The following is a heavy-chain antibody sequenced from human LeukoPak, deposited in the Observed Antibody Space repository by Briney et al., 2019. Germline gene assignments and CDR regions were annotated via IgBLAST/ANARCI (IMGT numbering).Heavy chain of an antibody. Sequence: GGSLRLSCAASGFTFSDYYMSWIRQAPGKGLEWVSYISSSGSTIYYADSVKGRFTISRDNARNSLYLQMNSLRAEDTAVYYCARVLSGSYPIWDAFDIWGQGTMVTVSS. CDR1: GFTFSDYY. V-gene: IGHV3-11*01. J-gene: IGHJ3*02. D-gene: IGHD1-26*01. CDR3: ARVLSGSYPIWDAFDI. CDR2: ISSSGSTI.